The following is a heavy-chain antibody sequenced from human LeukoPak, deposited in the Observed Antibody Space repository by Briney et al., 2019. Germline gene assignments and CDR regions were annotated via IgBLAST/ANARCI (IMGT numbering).Heavy chain of an antibody. Sequence: GGSLRLSCGASGFPFSNYDMHWVRQAPGKGLDWVSAIDTVGNTSYSGSVKGRFTISRENAQNSLFLQMNSLRDGDTALYYCIRIRTREHQYGMDVWGQGTTVTVSS. CDR3: IRIRTREHQYGMDV. V-gene: IGHV3-13*01. J-gene: IGHJ6*02. CDR1: GFPFSNYD. D-gene: IGHD1-26*01. CDR2: IDTVGNT.